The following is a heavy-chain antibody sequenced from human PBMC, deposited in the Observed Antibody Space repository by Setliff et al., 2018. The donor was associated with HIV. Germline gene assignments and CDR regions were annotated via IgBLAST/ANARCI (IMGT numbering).Heavy chain of an antibody. D-gene: IGHD3-22*01. V-gene: IGHV3-30*02. CDR3: AKIQNPQGYYYDSSGYYPHPGSPDY. Sequence: HPGGSLRLSCAASGFTFSSYGMHWVRQAPGKGLEWVAFIRYDGSNKYYADSVKGRFTISRDNSKNTLYLQMNSLRAEDTAVYYCAKIQNPQGYYYDSSGYYPHPGSPDYWGQGTLVTVSS. CDR1: GFTFSSYG. CDR2: IRYDGSNK. J-gene: IGHJ4*02.